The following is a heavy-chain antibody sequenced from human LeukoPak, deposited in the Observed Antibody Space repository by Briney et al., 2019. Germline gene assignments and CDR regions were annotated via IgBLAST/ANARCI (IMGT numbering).Heavy chain of an antibody. Sequence: PGGSLRLSCAASRFTFSDYYMSWIRQAPGKGLEWVSAISGSGGSTYYADSVKGRFTISRDNSKNTLYLQMNSLRAEDTAVYYCAKDETRWLQLQSWGQGTLVTVSS. CDR2: ISGSGGST. J-gene: IGHJ4*02. V-gene: IGHV3-23*01. D-gene: IGHD5-24*01. CDR3: AKDETRWLQLQS. CDR1: RFTFSDYY.